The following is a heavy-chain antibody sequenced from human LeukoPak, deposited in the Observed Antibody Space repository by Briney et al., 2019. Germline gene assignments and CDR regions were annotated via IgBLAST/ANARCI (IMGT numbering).Heavy chain of an antibody. CDR2: ISGSGGST. D-gene: IGHD1-26*01. V-gene: IGHV3-23*01. CDR1: GFTFSSYA. Sequence: GSLRLSCAASGFTFSSYAMSWVRQAPGKGLEWVSAISGSGGSTYYADSVKGRLTISRDNSKNTLYLQMNSLRAEDTAVYYCAIPPLSGTGSSRPLAGMDVWGQGTTVTVSS. J-gene: IGHJ6*02. CDR3: AIPPLSGTGSSRPLAGMDV.